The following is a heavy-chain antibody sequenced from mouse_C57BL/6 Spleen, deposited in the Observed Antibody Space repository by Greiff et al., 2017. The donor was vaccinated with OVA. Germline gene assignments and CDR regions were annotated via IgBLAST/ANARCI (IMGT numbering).Heavy chain of an antibody. V-gene: IGHV1-50*01. J-gene: IGHJ3*01. Sequence: VQLQQPGAELVKPGASVKLSCKASGYTFTSYWMQWVKQRPGQGLEWIGEIDPSDSYTNYNQKFKGKATLTVDTSSSTAYMQLSSLTSEDSAVYYCARPIYDGYWFAYWGQGTLVTVSA. D-gene: IGHD2-3*01. CDR1: GYTFTSYW. CDR2: IDPSDSYT. CDR3: ARPIYDGYWFAY.